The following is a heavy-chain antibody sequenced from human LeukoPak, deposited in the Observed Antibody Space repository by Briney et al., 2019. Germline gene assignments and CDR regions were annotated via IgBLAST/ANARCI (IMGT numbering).Heavy chain of an antibody. CDR3: TTTLGGSGSYNQFDY. Sequence: GGSLRLSCAASGFTFSNAWMSWVRQAPGKGLEWVGRIKSKTDGGATDYAAPVKGRFTVSRDDSKNTLYLQINSLKTEDTAVYYCTTTLGGSGSYNQFDYWGQGTLVTVSS. V-gene: IGHV3-15*01. D-gene: IGHD3-10*01. CDR2: IKSKTDGGAT. CDR1: GFTFSNAW. J-gene: IGHJ4*02.